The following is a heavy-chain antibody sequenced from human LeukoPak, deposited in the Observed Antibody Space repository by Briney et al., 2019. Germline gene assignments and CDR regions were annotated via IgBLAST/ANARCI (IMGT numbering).Heavy chain of an antibody. CDR3: ARDLQNTIFGVVIRYYMDV. V-gene: IGHV3-21*01. CDR1: GFTFSSYS. Sequence: PGGSLRLSCAASGFTFSSYSMNWVRQAPGKGLEWVSSISSSSSYIYYADSVKGRFTISRDNAKNSLYLQMNNLRAEDTAVYYCARDLQNTIFGVVIRYYMDVWGKGTTVTVSS. J-gene: IGHJ6*03. D-gene: IGHD3-3*01. CDR2: ISSSSSYI.